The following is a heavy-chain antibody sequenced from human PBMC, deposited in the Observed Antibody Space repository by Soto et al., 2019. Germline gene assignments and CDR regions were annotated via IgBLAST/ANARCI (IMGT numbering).Heavy chain of an antibody. V-gene: IGHV1-2*02. J-gene: IGHJ4*02. D-gene: IGHD6-19*01. CDR3: ATSRISIAVAGETEYYFDY. CDR1: GYIFTGYY. CDR2: INPSNGDT. Sequence: ASVKVSCKASGYIFTGYYMHWVRQAPGQGLEWMGWINPSNGDTNYTQKFQGRVTMTRDTSISTAYMELSRLRSDDTAVYYCATSRISIAVAGETEYYFDYWGQGTLVTV.